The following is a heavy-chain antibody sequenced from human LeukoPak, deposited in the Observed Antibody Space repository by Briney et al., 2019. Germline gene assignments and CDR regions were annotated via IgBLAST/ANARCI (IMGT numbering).Heavy chain of an antibody. V-gene: IGHV1-24*01. CDR2: FDPEDGET. J-gene: IGHJ3*02. CDR3: GTMRGNPGAFDI. D-gene: IGHD3-22*01. CDR1: GYTLTELS. Sequence: ASVKVSCKVSGYTLTELSMHWVRQAPGKGLEWMGGFDPEDGETIYAQKFQARVTMTEDTSTDTAYMELSSLRSEDTAVYYCGTMRGNPGAFDIWGQGTMVTVSS.